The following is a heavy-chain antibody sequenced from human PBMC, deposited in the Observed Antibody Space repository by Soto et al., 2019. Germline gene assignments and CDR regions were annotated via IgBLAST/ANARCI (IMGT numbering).Heavy chain of an antibody. J-gene: IGHJ1*01. CDR2: INPSGDST. CDR3: XRKERKTAAXXD. Sequence: ASVKVSCKGAGYTFSNYYMHWVRQAPGQGLEWMGIINPSGDSTSYAQEFQGRVTMTRETSTSTLYMELSXXXSEXXXXYXXXRKERKTAAXXDWGQXT. V-gene: IGHV1-46*01. D-gene: IGHD2-2*01. CDR1: GYTFSNYY.